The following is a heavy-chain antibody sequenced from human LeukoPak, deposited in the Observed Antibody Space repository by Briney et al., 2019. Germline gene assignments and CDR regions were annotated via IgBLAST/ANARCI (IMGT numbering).Heavy chain of an antibody. D-gene: IGHD3-10*01. Sequence: ASVKVSCKASGYTFTSYYMHWVRPAPGQGLEWMGIINPSGGSTSYAQKFQGRVTMTRDTSTSTVYMELSSLRSEDTAVYYCARDQKSATMVRGVIKNWGQGTLVTVSS. V-gene: IGHV1-46*01. CDR1: GYTFTSYY. CDR3: ARDQKSATMVRGVIKN. J-gene: IGHJ4*02. CDR2: INPSGGST.